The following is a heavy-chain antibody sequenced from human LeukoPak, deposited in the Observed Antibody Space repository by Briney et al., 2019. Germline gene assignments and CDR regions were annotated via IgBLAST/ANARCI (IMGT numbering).Heavy chain of an antibody. CDR2: INPNSGGT. D-gene: IGHD2-15*01. CDR1: GYTFTGYY. J-gene: IGHJ5*02. V-gene: IGHV1-2*02. Sequence: ASVKVSCKASGYTFTGYYMHWVRQAPGQGLEWMGWINPNSGGTNYAQQFQGRLTMTRDTSISTAYMELSRLRSDDTAVYYCAREDIVVVVAATPHPAGWFDPWGQGTLVTVSS. CDR3: AREDIVVVVAATPHPAGWFDP.